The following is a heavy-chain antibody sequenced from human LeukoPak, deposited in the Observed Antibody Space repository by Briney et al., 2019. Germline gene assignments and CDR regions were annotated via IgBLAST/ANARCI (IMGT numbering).Heavy chain of an antibody. CDR2: IRYDGSNK. D-gene: IGHD3-10*01. CDR3: AKRGSGSYSFYYYYMDV. V-gene: IGHV3-30*02. J-gene: IGHJ6*03. CDR1: GFTFSSYG. Sequence: GGSLRLSCAASGFTFSSYGMHWVRQAPGKGLEWVAFIRYDGSNKYYADSVKGRFTISRDNSKNTLYLQMNSLRAEDTAVYYCAKRGSGSYSFYYYYMDVWGKGTTVTISS.